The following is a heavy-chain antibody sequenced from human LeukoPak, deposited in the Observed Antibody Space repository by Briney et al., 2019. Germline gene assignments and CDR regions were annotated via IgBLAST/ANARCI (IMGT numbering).Heavy chain of an antibody. CDR2: ISGSGGST. Sequence: GGSLRLSCAASGFTFSSYAMSWVRQAPGKGLEWVSAISGSGGSTYYADSVKGRFTISRDNSKNTLYLQMNSLRAEDTAVYYCAKAVRYYDSSGYSNDYWGQGTLVTVSS. D-gene: IGHD3-22*01. CDR1: GFTFSSYA. CDR3: AKAVRYYDSSGYSNDY. V-gene: IGHV3-23*01. J-gene: IGHJ4*02.